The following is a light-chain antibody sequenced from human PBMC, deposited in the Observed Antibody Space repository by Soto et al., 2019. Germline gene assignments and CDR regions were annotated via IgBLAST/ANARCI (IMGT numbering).Light chain of an antibody. CDR2: DAS. V-gene: IGKV3-20*01. CDR1: RSVSSY. J-gene: IGKJ1*01. Sequence: EIVLTQSPATLSLSPGESATLSCRATRSVSSYLAWYQQKPGQAPRLLIYDASIRATGIPDRFTGSGSGTDFTLTISRLEPEDFAVYYCQQYGSLSWTFGQGTKVDI. CDR3: QQYGSLSWT.